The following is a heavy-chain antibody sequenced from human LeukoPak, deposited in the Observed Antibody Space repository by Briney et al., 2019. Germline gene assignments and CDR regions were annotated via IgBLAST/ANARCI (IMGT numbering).Heavy chain of an antibody. J-gene: IGHJ4*02. Sequence: GESLRLSCAASRFTVSSNYMSWVRQAPGKGLEWVSFIYSSGSTYYADSVRGRFTISRDNSNNTLYLQMNSLRVEDTAVYYCARGRFALSLDYWGQGTLVTLSS. V-gene: IGHV3-66*01. CDR2: IYSSGST. CDR3: ARGRFALSLDY. D-gene: IGHD3-16*01. CDR1: RFTVSSNY.